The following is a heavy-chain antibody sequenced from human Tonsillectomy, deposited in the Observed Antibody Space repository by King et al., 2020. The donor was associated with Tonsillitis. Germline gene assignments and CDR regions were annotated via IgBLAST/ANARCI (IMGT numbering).Heavy chain of an antibody. CDR1: GFTFSSYS. CDR2: ISSSSSTI. Sequence: VQLVESGGGLVQPGGSLRLSCAASGFTFSSYSMNWVRQAPGKGLEWVSYISSSSSTIYYADSVKGRFTISRDNAKNSLYLQMYSLRDEDTAVYYCARELTRGTYYYDSSGYDKCFFDYWGQGTLVTVSS. D-gene: IGHD3-22*01. CDR3: ARELTRGTYYYDSSGYDKCFFDY. J-gene: IGHJ4*02. V-gene: IGHV3-48*02.